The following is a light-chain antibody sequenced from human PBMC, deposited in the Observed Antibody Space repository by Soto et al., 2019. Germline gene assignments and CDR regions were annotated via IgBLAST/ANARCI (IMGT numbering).Light chain of an antibody. Sequence: SYELTQPPSGSVSPGQTASITCSGDKLGNKYACWYQQKPGQSPVLVIYQDMKRPSGIPERFSGSNSGNTATLTISGTQAMDEADYYCQAWDSSTVVFGGGTKVTVL. J-gene: IGLJ2*01. CDR2: QDM. CDR3: QAWDSSTVV. V-gene: IGLV3-1*01. CDR1: KLGNKY.